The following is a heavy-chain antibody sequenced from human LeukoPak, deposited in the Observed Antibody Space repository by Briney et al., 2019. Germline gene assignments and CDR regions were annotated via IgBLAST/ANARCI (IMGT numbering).Heavy chain of an antibody. CDR3: AKGGSPAATDYYYYYYMDV. D-gene: IGHD2-2*01. J-gene: IGHJ6*03. V-gene: IGHV3-74*01. CDR2: IKSDGSST. Sequence: GGSLRLSCAASGFTFSSYWMHWVRQAPGKGLVWVSRIKSDGSSTSYADSVKGRFTISRDNAKNTLYLQMNSLRAEDTAVYYCAKGGSPAATDYYYYYYMDVWGKGTTVTISS. CDR1: GFTFSSYW.